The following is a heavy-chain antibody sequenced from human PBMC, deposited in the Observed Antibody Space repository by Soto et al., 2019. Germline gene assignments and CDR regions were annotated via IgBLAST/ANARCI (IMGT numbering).Heavy chain of an antibody. CDR2: ISYDGSNK. Sequence: GGSLRLSCAASGFTFSSYAMHWVRQAPGKGLEWVAVISYDGSNKYYADSVKGRFTISRDNSKNTLYLQMNSLRAEDTAVYYCARGLTGRFIDEVGGGGYYFDYWGQGTLVTVSS. D-gene: IGHD2-15*01. CDR1: GFTFSSYA. V-gene: IGHV3-30-3*01. CDR3: ARGLTGRFIDEVGGGGYYFDY. J-gene: IGHJ4*02.